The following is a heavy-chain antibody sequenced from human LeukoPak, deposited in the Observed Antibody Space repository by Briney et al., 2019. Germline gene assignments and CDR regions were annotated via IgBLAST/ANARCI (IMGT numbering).Heavy chain of an antibody. V-gene: IGHV3-21*01. CDR1: GFDFSDYT. J-gene: IGHJ4*02. D-gene: IGHD1-26*01. CDR3: ASRVAATTWDY. CDR2: ISRSGRNI. Sequence: GGSLRLSCAGAGFDFSDYTMNWVRQSPERGLEWVSSISRSGRNIYYADSVKGRFTMSRDNAKNSFYLQMNGLRGDATAVYYCASRVAATTWDYWGQGTLVTVST.